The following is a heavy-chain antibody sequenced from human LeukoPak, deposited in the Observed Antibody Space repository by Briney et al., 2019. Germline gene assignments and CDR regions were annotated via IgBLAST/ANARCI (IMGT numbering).Heavy chain of an antibody. CDR1: GYTFTGYH. D-gene: IGHD2-2*01. J-gene: IGHJ4*02. V-gene: IGHV1-2*06. CDR3: ARDYCSSTSCLFDY. CDR2: INPNSGDT. Sequence: ASVKVSCKASGYTFTGYHMHWVRQAPGQGLEWMGRINPNSGDTNIAQRFQGRVTMTSDTSISTAYVELSRLRSDDTAFYYCARDYCSSTSCLFDYWGQGSLVTVSS.